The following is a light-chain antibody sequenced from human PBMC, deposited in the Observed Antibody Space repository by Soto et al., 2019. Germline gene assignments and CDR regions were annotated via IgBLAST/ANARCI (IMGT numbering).Light chain of an antibody. CDR2: GTS. CDR1: QSIRSF. V-gene: IGKV1-39*01. J-gene: IGKJ1*01. Sequence: DIQMTQSPASLSASVGDRVTITCRASQSIRSFLNWYQQKPGKAPKLLIYGTSSLQDGVPSRCSGSGSGTEFPLTISSLQPEDFASYYCQQSHDSPWAFGPGTKVEVK. CDR3: QQSHDSPWA.